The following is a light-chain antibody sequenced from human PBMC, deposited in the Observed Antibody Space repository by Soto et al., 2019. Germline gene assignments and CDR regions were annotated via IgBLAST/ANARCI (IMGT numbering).Light chain of an antibody. J-gene: IGKJ4*01. CDR1: QSVLYSSNNKNF. V-gene: IGKV4-1*01. Sequence: DIVMTQSPDSLAVSLGERATINCKSSQSVLYSSNNKNFLAWYQQKPGQPPKLLIYWASTRESGVPDRFSGSGSGTDFTLTISSLQAEDVAVYYCQQHYRTPLTFGGGTKVDIK. CDR3: QQHYRTPLT. CDR2: WAS.